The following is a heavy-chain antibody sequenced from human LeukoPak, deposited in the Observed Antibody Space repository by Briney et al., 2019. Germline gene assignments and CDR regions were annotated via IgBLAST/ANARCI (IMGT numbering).Heavy chain of an antibody. CDR3: AKIDDYYKHFDS. Sequence: KPGGSLRLSCTASDFNFNTYTIDWVRQAPGKGLEWVSSISSRSSYIYYADALRDRFSTSRDNAKNPVYLQMDGLRVEDTAVYYCAKIDDYYKHFDSWGQGTLVTVSS. J-gene: IGHJ4*02. D-gene: IGHD2-21*02. CDR1: DFNFNTYT. V-gene: IGHV3-21*01. CDR2: ISSRSSYI.